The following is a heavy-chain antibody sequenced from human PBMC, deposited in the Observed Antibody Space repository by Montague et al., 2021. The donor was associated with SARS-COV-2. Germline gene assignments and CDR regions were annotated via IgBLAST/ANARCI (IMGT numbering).Heavy chain of an antibody. V-gene: IGHV4-34*12. J-gene: IGHJ4*02. CDR1: VGSVSGYY. Sequence: SETLSLTCAGDVGSVSGYYRGWIGKAPGRSPVRIGESIQSGGTNYNPSLKSRVSMSVDKSWNQFSLRLTSVTAADTAIYYCARKGSGRSDLAYWGQGTLVTVSS. D-gene: IGHD1-26*01. CDR3: ARKGSGRSDLAY. CDR2: SIQSGGT.